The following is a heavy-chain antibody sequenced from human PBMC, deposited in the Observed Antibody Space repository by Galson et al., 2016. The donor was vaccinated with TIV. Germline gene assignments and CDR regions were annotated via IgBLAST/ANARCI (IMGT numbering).Heavy chain of an antibody. D-gene: IGHD2-15*01. J-gene: IGHJ4*02. Sequence: SLRLSCAASGFIFTDYWMHWVRQVPGRGLVWVSRINGDGSTINYADSVRDRFTISRDNARNTLYLQMNSLRAEDTAVYYCARALGGFDYWGQGTLVTVSS. V-gene: IGHV3-74*01. CDR1: GFIFTDYW. CDR2: INGDGSTI. CDR3: ARALGGFDY.